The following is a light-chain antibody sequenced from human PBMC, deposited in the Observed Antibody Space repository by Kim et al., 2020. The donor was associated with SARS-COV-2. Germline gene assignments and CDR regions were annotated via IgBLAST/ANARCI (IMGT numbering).Light chain of an antibody. CDR1: QGISSY. CDR2: AAS. Sequence: AIRMTQSPSSFSASTGDRVTITCRASQGISSYLAWYQQKPGKAPKLLIYAASTLQSGVPSRFSGSGSGTDFTLTITCLQSEDFATYYCQQYNSYPLTFCAGTK. CDR3: QQYNSYPLT. V-gene: IGKV1-8*01. J-gene: IGKJ4*01.